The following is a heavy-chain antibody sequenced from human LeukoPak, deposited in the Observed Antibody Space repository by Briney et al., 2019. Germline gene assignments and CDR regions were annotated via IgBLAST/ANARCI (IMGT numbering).Heavy chain of an antibody. CDR1: GFTFSSYA. CDR2: ISGSGGST. CDR3: AKSEGDIVVVPAVP. J-gene: IGHJ5*02. Sequence: GGSLRLSCAASGFTFSSYAMSWVRQAPGKGLEWVSAISGSGGSTYYADSVKGRFTISRDNSKNTLYLQMNSLRAEDTAVYYCAKSEGDIVVVPAVPWGQGTLVTVSS. D-gene: IGHD2-2*01. V-gene: IGHV3-23*01.